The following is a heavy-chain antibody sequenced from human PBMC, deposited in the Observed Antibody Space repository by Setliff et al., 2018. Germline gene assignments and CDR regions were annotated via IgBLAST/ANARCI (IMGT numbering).Heavy chain of an antibody. V-gene: IGHV3-48*03. J-gene: IGHJ4*02. Sequence: GGSLRLSCAASGFTFDAHGMNWVRQAPGKGLEWVSYISSSGSTIFYADSVKGRFTISRDNAKKSLYLQMNSLRAEDTAVYYCACPDILTGLSDYWGQGTLVTVSS. CDR1: GFTFDAHG. CDR2: ISSSGSTI. CDR3: ACPDILTGLSDY. D-gene: IGHD3-9*01.